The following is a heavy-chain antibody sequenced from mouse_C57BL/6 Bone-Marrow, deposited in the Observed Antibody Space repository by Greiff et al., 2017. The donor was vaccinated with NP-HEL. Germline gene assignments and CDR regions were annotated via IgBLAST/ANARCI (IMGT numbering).Heavy chain of an antibody. Sequence: EVKLEESGGGLVKPGGSLKLSCAASGFTFSSYAMSWVRQTPEKRLEWVATISDGGSYTYYPDNVKGRFTISRDNAKNNLYLQMSHLKSEDTAMYYCAREGYGGYWGQGTTLTVSS. CDR2: ISDGGSYT. V-gene: IGHV5-4*01. D-gene: IGHD3-1*01. CDR1: GFTFSSYA. CDR3: AREGYGGY. J-gene: IGHJ2*01.